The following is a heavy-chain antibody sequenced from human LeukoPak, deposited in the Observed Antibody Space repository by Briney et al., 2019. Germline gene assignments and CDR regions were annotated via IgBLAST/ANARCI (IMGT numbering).Heavy chain of an antibody. V-gene: IGHV3-48*03. J-gene: IGHJ4*02. Sequence: GGSLRLSCAASGFTFSSYEMNWVRQAPGKGLEWVSYISSSGSTIYYADSVKGRFTISRDNAKNSLYLQMNSLRAEDTAVYYCARDSYPAYDFWSGYYWLDYWDQGTLVTVSS. D-gene: IGHD3-3*01. CDR2: ISSSGSTI. CDR1: GFTFSSYE. CDR3: ARDSYPAYDFWSGYYWLDY.